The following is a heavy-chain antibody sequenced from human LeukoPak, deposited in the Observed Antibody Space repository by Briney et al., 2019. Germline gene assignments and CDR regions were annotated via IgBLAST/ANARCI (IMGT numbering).Heavy chain of an antibody. CDR2: ISGSGGST. J-gene: IGHJ6*02. CDR3: AKGRNCSGGSCYSDYYYGMDV. D-gene: IGHD2-15*01. CDR1: GFTFSNYA. Sequence: GGSLRLSCAASGFTFSNYAMSWVRQAPGKGLEWVSAISGSGGSTYYADSVKGRFTISRDNSKNTLYLQMNSLRAEDTAVYYCAKGRNCSGGSCYSDYYYGMDVWGQGTTVTVSS. V-gene: IGHV3-23*01.